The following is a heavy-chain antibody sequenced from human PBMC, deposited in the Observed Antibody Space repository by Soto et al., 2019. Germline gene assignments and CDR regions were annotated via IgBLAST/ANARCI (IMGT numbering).Heavy chain of an antibody. CDR3: VRILSVDPAMVYGY. D-gene: IGHD5-18*01. Sequence: SETLSLTCTVSGGSISSGGYYWSWIRQHPGKGLEWIGYIYYSGSTYYNPSLKSRVTISVDTSKNQFSLKLSSVTAADTAVYYCVRILSVDPAMVYGYWGPGTLVTVSS. J-gene: IGHJ4*02. CDR1: GGSISSGGYY. V-gene: IGHV4-31*03. CDR2: IYYSGST.